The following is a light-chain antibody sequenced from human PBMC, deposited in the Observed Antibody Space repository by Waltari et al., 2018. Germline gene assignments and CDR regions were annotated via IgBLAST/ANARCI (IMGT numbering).Light chain of an antibody. CDR3: QSYDSSLSGV. CDR2: GNS. V-gene: IGLV1-40*01. Sequence: QSVLTQPPSVSGAPGQRVTISCTGSSSHIRAGYDVHWYQQLPGTAPKLLIYGNSNRPSGVPDRFSGSKSGTSASLAITGLQAEDEADYYCQSYDSSLSGVFGGGTKLTVL. J-gene: IGLJ3*02. CDR1: SSHIRAGYD.